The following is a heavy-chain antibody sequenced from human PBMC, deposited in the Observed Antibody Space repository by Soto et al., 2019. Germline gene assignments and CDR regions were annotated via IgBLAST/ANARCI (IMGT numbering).Heavy chain of an antibody. D-gene: IGHD3-22*01. Sequence: QVQLVESGGGVVQPGRSLRLTCAASGFIFSDSGMHWVRQAPGKGLEWVALVSNDGIRKYYGDSVKGRFTISRDNAENTLYLQMNRLRAEDTAVYYCARWVGGSMYDNSGKYDSWGQGTLVTVSS. J-gene: IGHJ5*01. CDR2: VSNDGIRK. V-gene: IGHV3-30*03. CDR3: ARWVGGSMYDNSGKYDS. CDR1: GFIFSDSG.